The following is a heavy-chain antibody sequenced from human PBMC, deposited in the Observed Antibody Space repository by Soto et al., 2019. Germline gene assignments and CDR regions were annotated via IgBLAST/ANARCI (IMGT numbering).Heavy chain of an antibody. Sequence: GGSLRLSCAVSGFRFRDYWMSWVRQAPGKGLEWVANIKQDESDKYYVDSVKGRFTISRDNAKNALYLQMNSLRVEDTAVYYCAAYCYTMTCTHFHGYSWGQGTQVTVSS. CDR1: GFRFRDYW. CDR2: IKQDESDK. D-gene: IGHD3-16*02. J-gene: IGHJ5*02. V-gene: IGHV3-7*03. CDR3: AAYCYTMTCTHFHGYS.